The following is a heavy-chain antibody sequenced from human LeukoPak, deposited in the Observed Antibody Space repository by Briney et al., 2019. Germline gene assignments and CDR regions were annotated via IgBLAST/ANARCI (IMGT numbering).Heavy chain of an antibody. CDR1: GYTFTGYY. Sequence: ASVKVSCKASGYTFTGYYMHWVRQAPGQGLEWMGWINPNSGGTNYAQKFQGRVTMTRDTSISTAYMELSRLRSADTAVYYCARGRVGGGAFDIWGQGTMVTVSS. CDR3: ARGRVGGGAFDI. D-gene: IGHD3-10*01. CDR2: INPNSGGT. J-gene: IGHJ3*02. V-gene: IGHV1-2*02.